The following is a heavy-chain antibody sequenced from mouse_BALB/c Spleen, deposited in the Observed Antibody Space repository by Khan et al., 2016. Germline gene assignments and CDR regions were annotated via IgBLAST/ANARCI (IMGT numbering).Heavy chain of an antibody. J-gene: IGHJ3*01. V-gene: IGHV14-3*02. CDR3: ARSPYDYDVGFAY. CDR1: GFNIKDTY. CDR2: IDPANGNT. Sequence: VQLKQSGAELVKPGASVKLSCTASGFNIKDTYMHWVKQRPEQGLEWIGRIDPANGNTKYDPKFQGKATITADTSSNTAYLQLSSLTSKDTAVYYCARSPYDYDVGFAYWGQGTLVTVSA. D-gene: IGHD2-4*01.